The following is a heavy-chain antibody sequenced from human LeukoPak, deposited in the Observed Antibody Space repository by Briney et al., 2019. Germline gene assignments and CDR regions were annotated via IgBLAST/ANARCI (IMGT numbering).Heavy chain of an antibody. Sequence: SETLSLTCTVSGGSISSYYWSWIRQPPGKGLEWIGEINHSGSTNYNPSLKSRVTISVDTSKNQFSLKLSSVTAADTAVYYCARRKVGIGEPSGAAYFDLWGRGTLVTVSS. J-gene: IGHJ2*01. CDR2: INHSGST. CDR1: GGSISSYY. CDR3: ARRKVGIGEPSGAAYFDL. V-gene: IGHV4-34*01. D-gene: IGHD3-10*01.